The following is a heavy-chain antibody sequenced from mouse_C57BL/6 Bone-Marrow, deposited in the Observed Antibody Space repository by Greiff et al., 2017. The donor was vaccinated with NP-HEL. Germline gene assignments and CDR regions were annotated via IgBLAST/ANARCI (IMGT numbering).Heavy chain of an antibody. CDR1: GFSFNTYA. CDR3: VRQRGLLRYYYWYFDV. D-gene: IGHD1-1*01. Sequence: EVKLVESGGGLVQPKGSLKLSCAASGFSFNTYAMNWVRQAPGKGLEWVARIRSKSNNYATYYADSVKDRFTISRDDSESMLYLQMNNLKTKDTAMYYCVRQRGLLRYYYWYFDVWGTGTTVTVSS. CDR2: IRSKSNNYAT. V-gene: IGHV10-1*01. J-gene: IGHJ1*03.